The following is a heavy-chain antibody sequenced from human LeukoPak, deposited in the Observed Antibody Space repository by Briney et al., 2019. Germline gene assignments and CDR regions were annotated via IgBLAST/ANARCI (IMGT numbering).Heavy chain of an antibody. J-gene: IGHJ3*02. Sequence: PGGSLRLSCAASGFTFDDYAMHWVRHAPGKGLEWVSGISWNSGSIIYADSVKGRFTIYRDNAKNSLYLQMNSLRAEDTALYYCAKTTLPRTPSSSWEATEYTDAFDIWGQGTMVTVYS. CDR1: GFTFDDYA. CDR2: ISWNSGSI. CDR3: AKTTLPRTPSSSWEATEYTDAFDI. V-gene: IGHV3-9*01. D-gene: IGHD6-13*01.